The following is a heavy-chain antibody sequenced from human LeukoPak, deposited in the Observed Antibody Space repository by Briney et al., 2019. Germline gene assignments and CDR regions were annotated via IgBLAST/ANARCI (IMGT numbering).Heavy chain of an antibody. CDR3: PKQTGIVGATTWSDP. J-gene: IGHJ5*02. CDR1: GFTFSSSS. V-gene: IGHV3-23*01. CDR2: ISGSGAST. Sequence: GGSLRLSCAASGFTFSSSSMSCVRQAPGKGLECLSGISGSGASTYYADSGKGRLTLSRDTSKNTLYLQMNRLTAEDTAVNYCPKQTGIVGATTWSDPWDQGTLVTVSS. D-gene: IGHD1-26*01.